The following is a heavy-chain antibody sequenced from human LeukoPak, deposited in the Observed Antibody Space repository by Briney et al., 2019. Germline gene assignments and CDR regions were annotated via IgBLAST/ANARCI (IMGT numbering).Heavy chain of an antibody. J-gene: IGHJ6*02. D-gene: IGHD6-19*01. CDR3: ASSTGSSGWLDFSYYYYGMDV. CDR1: GGTFSSYA. V-gene: IGHV1-3*01. Sequence: GASVKVSCKASGGTFSSYAMHWVRQAPGQRLEWMGWINAGNGNTKYSQKFQGRVTITRDTSASTAYMELSSLRSEDTAVYYCASSTGSSGWLDFSYYYYGMDVWGQGTTVTVSS. CDR2: INAGNGNT.